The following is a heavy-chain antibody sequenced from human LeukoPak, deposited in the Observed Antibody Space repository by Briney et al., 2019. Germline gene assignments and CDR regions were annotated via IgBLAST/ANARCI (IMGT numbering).Heavy chain of an antibody. CDR3: ARDPFDP. Sequence: ASVKVSCKASGYTFSNYYIHWVRQAPGQGLEWMGIIGGSTNYAQKFQGRFTMTRDTSTSTVYMELSSLRSEDTAVYYCARDPFDPWGQGTLVTVSS. CDR1: GYTFSNYY. CDR2: IGGST. V-gene: IGHV1-46*01. J-gene: IGHJ5*02.